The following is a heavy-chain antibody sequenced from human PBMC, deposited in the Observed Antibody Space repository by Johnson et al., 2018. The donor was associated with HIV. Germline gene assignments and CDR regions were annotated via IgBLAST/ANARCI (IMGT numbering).Heavy chain of an antibody. Sequence: QVQLVESGGGVVQPGRSLRLSCAASGFTFSSYAMHWVRQAPGKGLEWVAVISYDGSNKYYADSVKGRFTISSDNSKNTLYLQRNSLRAEDTAVFYCARAIVVDDDAFDIWGQGTMVTVSS. CDR3: ARAIVVDDDAFDI. CDR2: ISYDGSNK. D-gene: IGHD3-22*01. J-gene: IGHJ3*02. CDR1: GFTFSSYA. V-gene: IGHV3-30*04.